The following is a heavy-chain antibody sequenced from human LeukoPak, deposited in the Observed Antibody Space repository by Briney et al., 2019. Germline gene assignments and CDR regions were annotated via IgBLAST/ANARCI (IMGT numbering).Heavy chain of an antibody. CDR3: AKDQYKMATINFDY. CDR1: GFTFDDYA. D-gene: IGHD5-24*01. Sequence: AGGSLRLSCAASGFTFDDYAMHWVRQAPGKGLEGGSGISWNSGSIGYADSVKGRFTISRDNAKNSLYLQMNSLRAEDTALYYCAKDQYKMATINFDYWGKGNLVTVSS. V-gene: IGHV3-9*01. CDR2: ISWNSGSI. J-gene: IGHJ4*02.